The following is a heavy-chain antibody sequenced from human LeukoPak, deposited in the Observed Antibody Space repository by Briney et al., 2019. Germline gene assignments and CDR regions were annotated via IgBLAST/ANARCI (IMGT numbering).Heavy chain of an antibody. Sequence: SDTLSLTCAVSGYSISSSNWWGWTRQPPGKGLEWIGYIYYSGSTYYNPSLKSRVTMSVDTSKDQFSLKLSSVTAVDTAVYYCARTSSGSYRYYYYGMDVWGQGTTVTVSS. CDR3: ARTSSGSYRYYYYGMDV. V-gene: IGHV4-28*01. CDR1: GYSISSSNW. CDR2: IYYSGST. J-gene: IGHJ6*02. D-gene: IGHD1-26*01.